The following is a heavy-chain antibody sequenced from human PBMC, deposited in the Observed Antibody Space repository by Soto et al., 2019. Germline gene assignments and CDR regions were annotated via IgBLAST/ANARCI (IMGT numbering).Heavy chain of an antibody. J-gene: IGHJ6*02. V-gene: IGHV3-7*01. CDR1: GFTFSSYW. Sequence: GGSLRLSCAASGFTFSSYWMSSVRQAPGKGLEWVANIKQDGSEKYYVDSVKGRFTISRDNAKNSLYLQMNSLRAEDTAVYYCARETHNWNYDYYYYGMDVWGQGTTVTVSS. CDR2: IKQDGSEK. D-gene: IGHD1-7*01. CDR3: ARETHNWNYDYYYYGMDV.